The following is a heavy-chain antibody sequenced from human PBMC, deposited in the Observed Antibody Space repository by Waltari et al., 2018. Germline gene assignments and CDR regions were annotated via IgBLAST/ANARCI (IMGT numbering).Heavy chain of an antibody. V-gene: IGHV3-23*01. D-gene: IGHD1-26*01. Sequence: EVQLLESGGGLVQPGGSLRLSCAASGFTFRSYSMSWVRQGPGKGLEWVSAISGSGGSTYYADSVKGRFTISRDNSKNTLYRQMNSLRAEDTAVYYCAKEGPGIVGAIWGQGTLVTVSS. CDR3: AKEGPGIVGAI. CDR2: ISGSGGST. CDR1: GFTFRSYS. J-gene: IGHJ4*02.